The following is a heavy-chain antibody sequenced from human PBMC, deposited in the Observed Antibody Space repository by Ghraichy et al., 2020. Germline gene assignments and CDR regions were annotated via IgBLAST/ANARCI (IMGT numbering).Heavy chain of an antibody. V-gene: IGHV3-53*01. D-gene: IGHD5-24*01. J-gene: IGHJ6*03. CDR2: IYSGGST. CDR1: GFTVSSNY. Sequence: GSLRLSCAASGFTVSSNYMSWVRQAPGKGLEWVSVIYSGGSTYYADSVKGRFTISRDNSKNTLYLQMNSLRAEDTAVYYCAGRDGYNFNYYMDVWGKGTTVTVSS. CDR3: AGRDGYNFNYYMDV.